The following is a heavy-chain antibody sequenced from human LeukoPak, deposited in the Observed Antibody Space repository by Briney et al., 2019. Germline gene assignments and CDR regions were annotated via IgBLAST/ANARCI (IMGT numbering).Heavy chain of an antibody. V-gene: IGHV1-69*13. CDR3: ARGRDSSSWYGNWFDP. J-gene: IGHJ5*02. D-gene: IGHD6-13*01. CDR1: GGTFSSYA. Sequence: ASVKVSFEASGGTFSSYAISWVRQAPGQGLEWMGGIIPIFGTANYAQKFQGRVTITADESTSTAYMELSSLRSEDTAVYYCARGRDSSSWYGNWFDPWGQGTLVTVSS. CDR2: IIPIFGTA.